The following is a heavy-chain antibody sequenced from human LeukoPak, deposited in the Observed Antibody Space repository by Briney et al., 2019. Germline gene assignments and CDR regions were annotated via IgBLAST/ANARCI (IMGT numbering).Heavy chain of an antibody. CDR3: AREVGGWLNA. V-gene: IGHV4-59*01. CDR2: IHYRGST. Sequence: PSETLSLTCAVYGGSFSGYYWSWIRQPPGKGLEWIGYIHYRGSTNYNPSLKSRVTISVDTSKNQFSLRLSSVTAADTAVYYCAREVGGWLNAWGQGTLVTVSS. D-gene: IGHD3-22*01. CDR1: GGSFSGYY. J-gene: IGHJ4*02.